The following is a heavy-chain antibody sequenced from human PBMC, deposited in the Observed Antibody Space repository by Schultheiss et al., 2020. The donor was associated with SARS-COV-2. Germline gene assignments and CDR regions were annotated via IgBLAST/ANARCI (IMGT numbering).Heavy chain of an antibody. CDR1: GFTFSRSV. V-gene: IGHV3-23*01. J-gene: IGHJ4*02. CDR2: ISDSDDNT. D-gene: IGHD3-9*01. CDR3: AKGGWLEY. Sequence: GGSLRLSCAASGFTFSRSVMSWVRQAPGKGLEWVSAISDSDDNTYYADSAKGRFTISRDNSKNTLYLQMNSLRAEDTALYYCAKGGWLEYWGQGTLVTVSS.